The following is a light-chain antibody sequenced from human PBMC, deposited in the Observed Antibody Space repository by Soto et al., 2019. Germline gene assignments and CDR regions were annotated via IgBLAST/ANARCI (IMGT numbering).Light chain of an antibody. CDR1: QVISTS. J-gene: IGKJ1*01. V-gene: IGKV1-9*01. CDR3: QQYNSYSWT. Sequence: GESVTITCRASQVISTSLAWYQVKPGKAPKLLIYAASTLESGVPSRFSATVSGTEFSLTITSLQPEDFATYYCQQYNSYSWTFGQGTKVDIK. CDR2: AAS.